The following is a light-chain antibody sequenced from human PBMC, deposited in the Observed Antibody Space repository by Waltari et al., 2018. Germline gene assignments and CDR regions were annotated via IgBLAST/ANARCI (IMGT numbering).Light chain of an antibody. V-gene: IGLV1-51*02. Sequence: QSVLTQPPPVSAAPGQKVTISCSGSSFNIGNNYVTWYHQVPGTAPKLLIYENNKRPSGIPDRFSGSKSGTSATLGITGLQTGDEADYYCGTWDSGLSGGVFGGGTKLTVL. CDR3: GTWDSGLSGGV. J-gene: IGLJ3*02. CDR1: SFNIGNNY. CDR2: ENN.